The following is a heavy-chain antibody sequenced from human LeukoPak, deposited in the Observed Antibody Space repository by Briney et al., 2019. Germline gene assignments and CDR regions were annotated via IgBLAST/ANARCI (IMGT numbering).Heavy chain of an antibody. Sequence: SETLSLTCAVYGGSFSGYYWSWIRQLPGKGLEWIGEINHSRSTNYNPSLKSRVTISVDTSKNQFSLKLSSVTAADTAVYYCARSPHILTGENFDYWGQGTLLTVSS. D-gene: IGHD3-9*01. CDR3: ARSPHILTGENFDY. CDR1: GGSFSGYY. J-gene: IGHJ4*02. CDR2: INHSRST. V-gene: IGHV4-34*01.